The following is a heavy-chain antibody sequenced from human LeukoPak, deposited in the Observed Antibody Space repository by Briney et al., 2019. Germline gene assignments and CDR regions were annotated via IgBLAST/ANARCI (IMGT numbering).Heavy chain of an antibody. J-gene: IGHJ6*03. CDR3: AKTHYYYYYYMDV. CDR1: GFTFSSYG. Sequence: GRSLRLSCAASGFTFSSYGMHWVRQAPGKGLEWVAVIWYDGSNKYYADSVKGRFTISRDNSKNTLYLQMNSLRAEDTAVYYCAKTHYYYYYYMDVWGKGTMVTVSS. V-gene: IGHV3-33*06. CDR2: IWYDGSNK.